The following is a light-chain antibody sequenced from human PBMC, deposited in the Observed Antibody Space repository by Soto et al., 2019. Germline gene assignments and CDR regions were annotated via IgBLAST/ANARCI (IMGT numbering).Light chain of an antibody. V-gene: IGKV4-1*01. CDR1: QSVFSSSNNKNY. CDR2: WAS. J-gene: IGKJ5*01. Sequence: DFVMTQSPDSLAVSLGERATINCKSSQSVFSSSNNKNYLAWFQXKTGQPXKXLIYWASARKPGVPDRFIGSVSGTDFTLTITSLQAEDGAVYDCQQYHSDPITFGQGTRLEIK. CDR3: QQYHSDPIT.